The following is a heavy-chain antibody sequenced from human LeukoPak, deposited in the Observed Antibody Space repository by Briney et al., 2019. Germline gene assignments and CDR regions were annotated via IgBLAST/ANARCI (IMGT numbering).Heavy chain of an antibody. CDR2: INAGNGNT. V-gene: IGHV1-3*01. CDR3: ARGPLKHPRSDSSGYYYVGAFDI. D-gene: IGHD3-22*01. J-gene: IGHJ3*02. Sequence: ASVKVSCKASGYTFTSYAMHWVRQAPGQRLEWMGWINAGNGNTKYSQKFQGRVTITRDTSASTAYMELSSLRSEDTAVYYCARGPLKHPRSDSSGYYYVGAFDIWGQGTMVTVSS. CDR1: GYTFTSYA.